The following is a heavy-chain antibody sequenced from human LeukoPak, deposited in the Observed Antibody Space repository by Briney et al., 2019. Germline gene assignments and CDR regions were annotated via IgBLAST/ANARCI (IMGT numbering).Heavy chain of an antibody. CDR2: ISGCGGST. J-gene: IGHJ1*01. Sequence: GGSLRLSCAASGFTFSSYAMNWVGQAPGKGLEGVSAISGCGGSTYYADSVKGRFTISRDNSKNTLYLQMNSLRAQDTAVYYCAKDYSGWFSEYFQHWGQGTLVTVSS. CDR3: AKDYSGWFSEYFQH. V-gene: IGHV3-23*01. D-gene: IGHD6-19*01. CDR1: GFTFSSYA.